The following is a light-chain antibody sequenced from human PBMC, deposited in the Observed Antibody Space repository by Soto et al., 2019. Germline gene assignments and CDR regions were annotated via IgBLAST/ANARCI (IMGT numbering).Light chain of an antibody. CDR2: DAS. Sequence: EIVLTQSPGTLSLSPGERATLSCRASQSVCSHLAWYQQKPGQAPRLLIYDASNRATGIPARFSGSGSGTDFTLTISSLEPEDFAVYHCVQRTTWPWTFGQGSKVEIK. J-gene: IGKJ1*01. V-gene: IGKV3-11*01. CDR3: VQRTTWPWT. CDR1: QSVCSH.